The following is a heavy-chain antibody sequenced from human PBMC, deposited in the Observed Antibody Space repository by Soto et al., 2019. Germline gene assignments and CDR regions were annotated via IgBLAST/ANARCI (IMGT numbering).Heavy chain of an antibody. J-gene: IGHJ6*02. CDR1: GGSFSGYC. CDR3: ARSRNKYCSSTSCYRIQLWGYGTDV. CDR2: INHSGST. Sequence: PSETLSLTCAVYGGSFSGYCWSWIRQPPGKGLEWIGEINHSGSTNYNPSLKSRVTISVDTSKNQFSLKLSSVTAADTAVYYCARSRNKYCSSTSCYRIQLWGYGTDVWGQGTTVT. V-gene: IGHV4-34*01. D-gene: IGHD2-2*01.